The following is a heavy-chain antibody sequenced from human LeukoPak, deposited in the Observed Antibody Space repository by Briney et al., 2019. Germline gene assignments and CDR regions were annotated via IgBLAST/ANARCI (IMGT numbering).Heavy chain of an antibody. Sequence: SETLSLTCTVSGGSISSSSYYWGWIRQPPGKGLEWIGSIYYSGSTYYNPSLKSRVTISVDRSKNQFSLKLSSVTAADTAVYYCARVIGGEVTHFDYWGQGTLVTVSS. V-gene: IGHV4-39*07. CDR1: GGSISSSSYY. CDR2: IYYSGST. D-gene: IGHD2-21*01. J-gene: IGHJ4*02. CDR3: ARVIGGEVTHFDY.